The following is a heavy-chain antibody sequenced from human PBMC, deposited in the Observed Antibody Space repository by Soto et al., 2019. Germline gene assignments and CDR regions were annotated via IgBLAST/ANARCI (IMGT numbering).Heavy chain of an antibody. CDR3: ARGDREDILVVVGARPGEYGIDI. Sequence: QVQLVESGGGVVQPGGSLRLSCAASGFTFRNYAMHWVRQAPGKGLECLAVIAYDGSNAFYRDSVQGRFTISRDNSKNTLYLHMNSLGSEDTGVYYCARGDREDILVVVGARPGEYGIDIWGQGTTVTVSS. J-gene: IGHJ6*02. CDR2: IAYDGSNA. V-gene: IGHV3-30-3*01. CDR1: GFTFRNYA. D-gene: IGHD2-15*01.